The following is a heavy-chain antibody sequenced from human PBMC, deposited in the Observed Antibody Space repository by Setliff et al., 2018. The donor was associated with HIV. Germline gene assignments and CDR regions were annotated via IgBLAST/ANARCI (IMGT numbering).Heavy chain of an antibody. D-gene: IGHD3-22*01. CDR3: AKAAYYYDSSGPYYFDY. J-gene: IGHJ4*02. Sequence: ASVKVSCKASGYTFTSYYMHWVRQAPGQGLEWMGIINPSGGSTSYAQKFQGRVTMTRDTSTSTVYMELNSLRAEDTAVYYCAKAAYYYDSSGPYYFDYWGQGTLVTVSS. CDR1: GYTFTSYY. CDR2: INPSGGST. V-gene: IGHV1-46*01.